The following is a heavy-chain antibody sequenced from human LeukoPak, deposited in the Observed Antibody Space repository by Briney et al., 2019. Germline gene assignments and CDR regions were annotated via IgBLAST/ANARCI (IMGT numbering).Heavy chain of an antibody. Sequence: ASVKVSCKASGYTFTSYGISWVRQAPGQGLEWMGWISAYNGNTNYAQKLQGRVTMTTDTSTSTAYMELRSLRSDDTAVYYYAREGYKQQLAAAFDIWGQGTMVTVSS. J-gene: IGHJ3*02. V-gene: IGHV1-18*01. CDR2: ISAYNGNT. D-gene: IGHD6-13*01. CDR3: AREGYKQQLAAAFDI. CDR1: GYTFTSYG.